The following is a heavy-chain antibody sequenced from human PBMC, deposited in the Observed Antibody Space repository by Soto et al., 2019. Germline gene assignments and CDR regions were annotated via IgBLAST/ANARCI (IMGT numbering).Heavy chain of an antibody. CDR3: ARAYSDAFDI. V-gene: IGHV3-11*01. D-gene: IGHD2-15*01. CDR1: GFTFSDYY. J-gene: IGHJ3*02. Sequence: GGSLRLSCAASGFTFSDYYMTWIRQAPGKGLEWVSYISSSGTGIYYADSVKGRFTISRDNAKKSLYLQMSSLRAEDTAVYYCARAYSDAFDIWGQGTMVTVSS. CDR2: ISSSGTGI.